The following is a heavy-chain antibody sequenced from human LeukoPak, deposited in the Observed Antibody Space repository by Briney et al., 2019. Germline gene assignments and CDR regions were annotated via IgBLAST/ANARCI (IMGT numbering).Heavy chain of an antibody. CDR2: IIPVFGTA. CDR3: ASSSYYDSSLGY. Sequence: ASVKVSCKASGGTFSSYAISWVRQAPGQGLEWMGGIIPVFGTANYAQKFQGRVTITTDESTSTAYMELSSLRSEDTAVCYCASSSYYDSSLGYWGQGTLVTVSS. V-gene: IGHV1-69*05. CDR1: GGTFSSYA. D-gene: IGHD3-22*01. J-gene: IGHJ4*02.